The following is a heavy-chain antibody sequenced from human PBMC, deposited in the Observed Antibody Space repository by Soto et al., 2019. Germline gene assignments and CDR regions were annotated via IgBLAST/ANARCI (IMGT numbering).Heavy chain of an antibody. CDR3: ARCIAAAGYLALYYYSYYMDV. D-gene: IGHD6-13*01. J-gene: IGHJ6*03. V-gene: IGHV1-18*01. Sequence: QVQLVQSGAEVKKPGASVKVSCKASGYTFTSYGISWVRQAPGQGLEWMGWISAYNGNTNDAQKLQGRVTMTTDTSTITAYMELRSLRSDDTAVYYCARCIAAAGYLALYYYSYYMDVWGKGTTVTVSS. CDR1: GYTFTSYG. CDR2: ISAYNGNT.